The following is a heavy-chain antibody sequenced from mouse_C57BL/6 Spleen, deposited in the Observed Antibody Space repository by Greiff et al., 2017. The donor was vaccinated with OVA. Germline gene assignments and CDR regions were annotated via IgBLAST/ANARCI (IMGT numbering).Heavy chain of an antibody. CDR3: ARSWGDWYFDV. J-gene: IGHJ1*03. V-gene: IGHV1-72*01. CDR1: GYTFTSYW. Sequence: QVQLQQPGAELVKPGASVKLSCKASGYTFTSYWMQWVKQRPGQGLEWIGEIDPNSGGTKYNEKFKSKATLTVDKPSSTAYMQLSSLTSEDSAVYYCARSWGDWYFDVWGTGTTVTVSS. CDR2: IDPNSGGT.